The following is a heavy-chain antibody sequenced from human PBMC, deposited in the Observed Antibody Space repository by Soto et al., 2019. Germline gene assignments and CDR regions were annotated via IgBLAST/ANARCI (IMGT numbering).Heavy chain of an antibody. V-gene: IGHV3-33*01. CDR1: GFTFSSYG. J-gene: IGHJ4*02. CDR3: ARDSYGVDY. D-gene: IGHD1-26*01. CDR2: IWYDGSNK. Sequence: QVQLVESGGGVVQPGRSLRLSCAASGFTFSSYGMHWVRQAPGKGLEWVAVIWYDGSNKYYADSVKGRFTISRDNSKDTLYLQMNSLRAEDTAVYYCARDSYGVDYWGQGTLVTVSS.